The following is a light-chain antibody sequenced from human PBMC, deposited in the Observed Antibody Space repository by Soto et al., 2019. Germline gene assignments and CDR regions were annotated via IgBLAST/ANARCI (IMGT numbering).Light chain of an antibody. V-gene: IGLV2-14*01. J-gene: IGLJ2*01. CDR2: EVS. Sequence: QSVLTRPASVSGSPGQSITISCTGTSSDVDTYKYVSWYQQHPGKAPKLMIYEVSYRPSGVSDRFSGSKSGNTASLTISGLQAEDEADYYCCSYAGSTTRVQFGGGTKLTVL. CDR1: SSDVDTYKY. CDR3: CSYAGSTTRVQ.